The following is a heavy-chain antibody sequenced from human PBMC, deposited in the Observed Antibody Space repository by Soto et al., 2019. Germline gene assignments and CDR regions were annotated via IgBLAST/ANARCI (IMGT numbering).Heavy chain of an antibody. J-gene: IGHJ4*02. V-gene: IGHV1-18*01. Sequence: ASVKVSCKASGYTFTSYGISWVRQAPGHGLEWMGWISAYNGNTNYAQKLQGRVTMTTDTSTSTAYMELRSLRSDDTALYYCEKDINMVRGVIIIRAGWGYWGQGTLVTVS. D-gene: IGHD3-10*01. CDR3: EKDINMVRGVIIIRAGWGY. CDR1: GYTFTSYG. CDR2: ISAYNGNT.